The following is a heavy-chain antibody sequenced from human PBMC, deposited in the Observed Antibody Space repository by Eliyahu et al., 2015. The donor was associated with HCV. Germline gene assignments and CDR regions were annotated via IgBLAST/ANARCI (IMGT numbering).Heavy chain of an antibody. CDR3: ARDPRDGYNDYFDF. CDR1: GFTFFNHG. CDR2: MWFDGSLQ. D-gene: IGHD5-24*01. J-gene: IGHJ4*02. V-gene: IGHV3-33*08. Sequence: QVNLVESGGGVVQPGGSLRLSCAASGFTFFNHGMHWVRQSPGKGLEWVAVMWFDGSLQYYADSVKGRFTVSRDISTSTLYLEMNNLRAEDTAIYYCARDPRDGYNDYFDFWGQGALVTVSS.